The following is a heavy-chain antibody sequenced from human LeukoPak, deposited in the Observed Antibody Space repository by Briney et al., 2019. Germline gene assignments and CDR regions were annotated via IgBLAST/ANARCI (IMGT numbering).Heavy chain of an antibody. CDR1: GYSISSGYY. J-gene: IGHJ4*02. CDR3: ARVRVLLWFGESSTLPYFDY. V-gene: IGHV4-38-2*01. CDR2: IYHSGST. Sequence: SETLSLTCAVSGYSISSGYYWGWIRQPPGKGLEWNGSIYHSGSTYYNPSLKSRVTISVDTSKNQFSLKLSSVTAADTAVYYCARVRVLLWFGESSTLPYFDYWGQGTLVTVSS. D-gene: IGHD3-10*01.